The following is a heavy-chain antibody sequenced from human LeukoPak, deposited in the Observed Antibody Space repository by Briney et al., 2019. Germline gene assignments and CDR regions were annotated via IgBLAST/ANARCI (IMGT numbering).Heavy chain of an antibody. J-gene: IGHJ4*02. D-gene: IGHD3-22*01. CDR3: ARGIRITMIVVVITTGLYYFDY. V-gene: IGHV4-4*07. CDR1: GGSISSYY. Sequence: PSETLSLTCTVSGGSISSYYWSWIRQPAGKGLEWIGRIYTSGSTNYNPSLKSRVTISVDTSKNQFSLKLSSVTAADTAVYYCARGIRITMIVVVITTGLYYFDYWGQGTLVTVSS. CDR2: IYTSGST.